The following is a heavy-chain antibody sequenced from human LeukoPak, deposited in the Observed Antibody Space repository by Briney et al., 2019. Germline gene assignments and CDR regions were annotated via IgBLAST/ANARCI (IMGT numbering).Heavy chain of an antibody. J-gene: IGHJ3*02. CDR3: ARGPYSGIVSNAFDI. D-gene: IGHD5/OR15-5a*01. Sequence: SETLSLTCTVSGGSISSYYWSWIRQPPGKGLEWIGYIHYSGTTSHNPSLKSRVTISVDMSKNQFSLKLNSVTAAGTAVYYCARGPYSGIVSNAFDIWGQGTTVTVSS. CDR1: GGSISSYY. V-gene: IGHV4-59*01. CDR2: IHYSGTT.